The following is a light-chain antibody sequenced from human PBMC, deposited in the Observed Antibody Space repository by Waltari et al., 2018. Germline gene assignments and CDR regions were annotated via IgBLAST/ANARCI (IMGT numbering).Light chain of an antibody. CDR3: CSFAGTYTWV. CDR1: TSDVGGYNY. CDR2: DVT. V-gene: IGLV2-11*01. Sequence: SALTQPRSVSGSPGQSVTISCPGTTSDVGGYNYVSWYQHHPGKAPNLMIFDVTQRPSGVPDRFSGSKSANTASLTISGLQAEDEADYYCCSFAGTYTWVFGGGTKVTVL. J-gene: IGLJ3*02.